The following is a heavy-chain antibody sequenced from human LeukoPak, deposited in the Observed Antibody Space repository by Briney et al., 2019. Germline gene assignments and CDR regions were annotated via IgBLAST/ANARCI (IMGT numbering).Heavy chain of an antibody. Sequence: SETLSLTCTVSGGSIVSHYWNWIRQPAGRGLEWIGRINTSGSTKYNPSLKSRVTISVDTSKNQFSLKLSSVTAADTAVYYCARQEVAAAETPFDYWGQGTLVTVSS. J-gene: IGHJ4*02. D-gene: IGHD6-13*01. V-gene: IGHV4-4*07. CDR2: INTSGST. CDR3: ARQEVAAAETPFDY. CDR1: GGSIVSHY.